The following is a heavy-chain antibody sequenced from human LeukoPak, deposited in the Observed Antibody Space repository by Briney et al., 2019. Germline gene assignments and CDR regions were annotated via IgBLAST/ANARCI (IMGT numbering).Heavy chain of an antibody. D-gene: IGHD3/OR15-3a*01. CDR3: ATVAPEDYYFDY. Sequence: ASVKVSCKVSGYTLTELSMHWVRQAPGKGLEWMGGFDPEDGETIYAQKFQGRVAMTEDTSTDTAYMELSSLRSEDTPVYYCATVAPEDYYFDYWGQGTLVTVSS. CDR1: GYTLTELS. J-gene: IGHJ4*02. V-gene: IGHV1-24*01. CDR2: FDPEDGET.